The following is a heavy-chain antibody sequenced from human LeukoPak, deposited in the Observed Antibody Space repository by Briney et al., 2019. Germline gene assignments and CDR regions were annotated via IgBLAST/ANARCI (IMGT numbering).Heavy chain of an antibody. V-gene: IGHV3-23*01. J-gene: IGHJ2*01. Sequence: SGGSLRLSCAASGFTFSSYAMSWVRQAPGKGLEWVSAISGHGGSTYYAASVKGRFTISRDNSKDTLYLQMNSLRAEDTAVYYCAKGGLVVAWYFDLWGRGILVTVSS. CDR3: AKGGLVVAWYFDL. CDR1: GFTFSSYA. D-gene: IGHD3-22*01. CDR2: ISGHGGST.